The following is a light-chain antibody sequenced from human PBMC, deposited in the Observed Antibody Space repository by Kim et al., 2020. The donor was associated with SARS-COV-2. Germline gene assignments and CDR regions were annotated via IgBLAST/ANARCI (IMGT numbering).Light chain of an antibody. V-gene: IGLV3-21*04. CDR2: YDA. J-gene: IGLJ1*01. Sequence: SYELTQPPSVAVAPGKTATITCGGNHIGSKTVHWYQQKPGQAPILVIYYDADRPSGIPDRFSGFNSGNTATLTINRVEAGDEADYYCQVWDSSSDGYVFGPGTKVTVL. CDR1: HIGSKT. CDR3: QVWDSSSDGYV.